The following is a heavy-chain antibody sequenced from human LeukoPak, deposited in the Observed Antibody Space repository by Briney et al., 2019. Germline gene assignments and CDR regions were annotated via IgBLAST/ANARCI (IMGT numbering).Heavy chain of an antibody. J-gene: IGHJ4*02. CDR2: IIPIFGTA. Sequence: SVKVSCKASGGTFSSYAISWVRQAPGQGLEWMGGIIPIFGTANYAQKFQGRVTITADESTSTAYMELSSLRSEDTAVYYCARAGRYYYGSGITDYWGQGTLVTVSS. CDR1: GGTFSSYA. D-gene: IGHD3-10*01. V-gene: IGHV1-69*13. CDR3: ARAGRYYYGSGITDY.